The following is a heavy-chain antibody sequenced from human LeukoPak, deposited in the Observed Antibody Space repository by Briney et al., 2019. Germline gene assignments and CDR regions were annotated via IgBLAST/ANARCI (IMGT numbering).Heavy chain of an antibody. D-gene: IGHD5/OR15-5a*01. CDR2: INPNSGGT. Sequence: GSVKVSCKASGYTFTGYYMHWVRQAPGQGLEWMGWINPNSGGTNYAQKFQGRVTMTRDTSISTAYMTLSALRSHDTAAYYCARVPYSVHFEHWGQGTLVIVSS. J-gene: IGHJ4*02. CDR3: ARVPYSVHFEH. V-gene: IGHV1-2*02. CDR1: GYTFTGYY.